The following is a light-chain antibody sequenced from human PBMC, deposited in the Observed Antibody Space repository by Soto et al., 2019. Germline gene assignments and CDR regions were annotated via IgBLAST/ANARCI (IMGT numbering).Light chain of an antibody. CDR1: QSVSSN. J-gene: IGKJ4*01. V-gene: IGKV3-15*01. CDR3: QQYNNWPL. CDR2: GAS. Sequence: EIVMTQSPATLSVSPGERATLSCRASQSVSSNLAWYQQKPGQAPRLLIYGASTRATGIPARFSGSGSGTEFTLTISSLQSEYFADYYCQQYNNWPLFGGGTKVEIK.